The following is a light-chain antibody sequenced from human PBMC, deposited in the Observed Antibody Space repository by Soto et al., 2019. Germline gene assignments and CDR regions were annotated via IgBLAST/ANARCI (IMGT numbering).Light chain of an antibody. V-gene: IGKV3-15*01. Sequence: EIVLTPSPGTLSLSPGERATLSCRASQSVSTNQLAWYQQKPGQAPRLLIYGASTRATGIPARFSGSGSGTEFTLTISSLQSEDFAVYYCQQYNNWPPLTFGGGTKVDI. CDR2: GAS. CDR3: QQYNNWPPLT. J-gene: IGKJ4*01. CDR1: QSVSTN.